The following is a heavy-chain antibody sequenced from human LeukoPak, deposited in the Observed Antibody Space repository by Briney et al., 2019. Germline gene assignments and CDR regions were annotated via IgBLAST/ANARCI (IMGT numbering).Heavy chain of an antibody. CDR1: GYTFTGYY. CDR2: INPNSGGT. CDR3: GITMVRGVIR. J-gene: IGHJ4*02. D-gene: IGHD3-10*01. V-gene: IGHV1-2*02. Sequence: ASVKVSCKASGYTFTGYYMHWVRQAPGQGLEWMGWINPNSGGTNYAQKFRGRVTMTRNTSISTAYMELSSLRSEDTAAYYCGITMVRGVIRWGQGTLVTVSS.